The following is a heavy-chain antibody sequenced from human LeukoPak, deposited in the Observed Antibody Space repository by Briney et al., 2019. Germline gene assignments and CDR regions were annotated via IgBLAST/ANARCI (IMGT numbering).Heavy chain of an antibody. D-gene: IGHD5-12*01. CDR2: INPNTGGT. CDR3: ARDLATIDGIAWYYFEN. J-gene: IGHJ4*02. CDR1: GYTFTGHY. Sequence: ASVKVSCKASGYTFTGHYIHWVRQAPGQGLEWMGWINPNTGGTDYAQKFQDRIDISTYTSISTAYMELSRLRSDDTALYYCARDLATIDGIAWYYFENWGQGTLVTVS. V-gene: IGHV1-2*02.